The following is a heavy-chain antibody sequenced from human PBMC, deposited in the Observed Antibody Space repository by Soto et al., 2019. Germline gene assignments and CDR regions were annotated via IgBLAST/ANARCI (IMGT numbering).Heavy chain of an antibody. D-gene: IGHD6-19*01. Sequence: EVQVLESGGGLVQPGGSLRLSCAASGFTFSSYAMSWVRQAPGKGLEWVSAISPSGGSTYYADSVKGRFTISRDNSKNTQYVPMISLRADDTAVYYYANSVAVAVNYFQHWVQGPMVTVSS. V-gene: IGHV3-23*01. CDR2: ISPSGGST. CDR3: ANSVAVAVNYFQH. CDR1: GFTFSSYA. J-gene: IGHJ1*01.